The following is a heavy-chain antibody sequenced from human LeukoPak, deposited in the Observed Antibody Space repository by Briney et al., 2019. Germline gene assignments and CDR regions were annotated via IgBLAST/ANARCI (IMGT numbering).Heavy chain of an antibody. CDR1: GFTFSSYS. V-gene: IGHV3-21*04. CDR2: ISSSSSYI. D-gene: IGHD1-26*01. CDR3: EIGVGATLFDY. Sequence: GGSLRLSCVVSGFTFSSYSMNWVRQAPGKGLEWVSSISSSSSYIYYADSVKGRFTISRDNAKNSLYLQMNSLRAEDTALYYCEIGVGATLFDYWGQGTLVTVSS. J-gene: IGHJ4*02.